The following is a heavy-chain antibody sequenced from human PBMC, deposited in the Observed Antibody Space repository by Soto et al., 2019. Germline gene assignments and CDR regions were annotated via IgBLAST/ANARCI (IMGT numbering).Heavy chain of an antibody. Sequence: QVQLVQSGAEVKKPGSSVKVSCKASGGTFSSYAISWVRQAPGQGLEWMGGIIPIFGTANYAQKFQGRVTIPADESTSTSYMELSSLSSEHTAVYYCARDVIAAAGTAGWGQGTLVTVSS. J-gene: IGHJ4*02. CDR3: ARDVIAAAGTAG. CDR2: IIPIFGTA. CDR1: GGTFSSYA. V-gene: IGHV1-69*12. D-gene: IGHD6-13*01.